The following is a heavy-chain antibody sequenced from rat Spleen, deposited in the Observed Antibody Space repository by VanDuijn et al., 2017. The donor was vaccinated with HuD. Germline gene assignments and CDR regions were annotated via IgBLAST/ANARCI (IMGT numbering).Heavy chain of an antibody. Sequence: QVQLKESGPGLVQPSQTLSLTCTVSGFSLTSNSVSWVRQPPGKGLEWMGAIWSGGNTDYNSALKSRLSINRDTSKSQVFLKMNSLQTEDTATYYCARDRTYYGYSPFAYWGQGTLVTVS. J-gene: IGHJ3*01. CDR2: IWSGGNT. CDR3: ARDRTYYGYSPFAY. D-gene: IGHD1-9*01. CDR1: GFSLTSNS. V-gene: IGHV2-15*01.